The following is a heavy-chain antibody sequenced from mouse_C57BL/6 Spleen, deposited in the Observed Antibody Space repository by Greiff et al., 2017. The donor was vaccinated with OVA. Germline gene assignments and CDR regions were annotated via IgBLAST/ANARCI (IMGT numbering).Heavy chain of an antibody. CDR1: GYTFTDYY. V-gene: IGHV1-77*01. CDR2: IGPGSGST. D-gene: IGHD1-3*01. Sequence: VKLQQSGAELVKPGASVKISCKASGYTFTDYYINWVKQRPGQGLEWIGKIGPGSGSTYYNEKFKGKATLTADKSSSTAYMQLSSLTSEDSAVYFCARSGSITGYYFDYWGQGTTLTVSS. J-gene: IGHJ2*01. CDR3: ARSGSITGYYFDY.